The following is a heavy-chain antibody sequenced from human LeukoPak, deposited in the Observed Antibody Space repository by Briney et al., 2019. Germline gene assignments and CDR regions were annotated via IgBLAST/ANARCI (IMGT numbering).Heavy chain of an antibody. CDR2: IIPIFGTA. CDR1: GGTFSSYA. Sequence: GASVKVSCKASGGTFSSYAISWVRQAPGHGLEWMEGIIPIFGTANYAQKFQGRVTITADESTSTAYMELSSLRSEDTAVYYCARDRGAVAGTPRAFDIWGQGTMVTVSS. D-gene: IGHD6-19*01. CDR3: ARDRGAVAGTPRAFDI. V-gene: IGHV1-69*13. J-gene: IGHJ3*02.